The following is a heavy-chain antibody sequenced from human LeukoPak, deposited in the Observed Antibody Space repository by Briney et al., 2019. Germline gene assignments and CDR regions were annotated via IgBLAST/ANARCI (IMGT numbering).Heavy chain of an antibody. J-gene: IGHJ3*02. V-gene: IGHV3-30*03. CDR2: ISYDGSNK. CDR1: GFTFSSYG. CDR3: AREHPFTRASPTPTHAFDI. D-gene: IGHD2-2*01. Sequence: GGSLRLSCAASGFTFSSYGMHWVRQAPGKGLEWVAVISYDGSNKYYADSVKGRFTISRDNAKNSLYLQMNSLRAEDTAVYYCAREHPFTRASPTPTHAFDIWGQGTMVTVSS.